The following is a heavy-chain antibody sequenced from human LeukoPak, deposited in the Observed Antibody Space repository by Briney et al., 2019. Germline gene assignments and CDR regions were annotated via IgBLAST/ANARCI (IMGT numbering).Heavy chain of an antibody. CDR3: EAASAAAGTPGWFDP. V-gene: IGHV4-39*07. J-gene: IGHJ5*02. CDR1: GGSISSSSYY. D-gene: IGHD6-13*01. CDR2: IYYSGST. Sequence: SETLSLTCTVSGGSISSSSYYWGWIRQPPGKGLEWIGNIYYSGSTYYNPSLKSRVTISVDTSKNQFSLKLSSVTAADTAVYYCEAASAAAGTPGWFDPWGQGTLVTVSS.